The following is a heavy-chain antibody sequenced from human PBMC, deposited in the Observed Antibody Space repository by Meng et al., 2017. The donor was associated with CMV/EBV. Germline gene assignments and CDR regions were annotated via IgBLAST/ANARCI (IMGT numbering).Heavy chain of an antibody. V-gene: IGHV3-30*04. J-gene: IGHJ4*02. CDR3: ASRVRGYSYGDFDY. Sequence: ASGFTFSSDAMHWVRQAPGTGLEWVAVISYDGSNKYYADSVKGRFTISRDNSKNTLYLQMNSLRAEDTAVYYCASRVRGYSYGDFDYWGQGTLVTVSS. D-gene: IGHD5-18*01. CDR2: ISYDGSNK. CDR1: GFTFSSDA.